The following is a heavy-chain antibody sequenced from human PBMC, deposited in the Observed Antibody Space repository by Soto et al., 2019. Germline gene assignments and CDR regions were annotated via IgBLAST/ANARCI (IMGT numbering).Heavy chain of an antibody. Sequence: GESLKISCXGSGYSFASYSIGWVRQMPGKGLEWMGIIYAGDSDTRYSPSFQGQVTISVDNSMSTAYLQWSSLKASDTAIYYCARHTSNYYGMDVWGQGTTVTVSS. CDR1: GYSFASYS. CDR2: IYAGDSDT. CDR3: ARHTSNYYGMDV. V-gene: IGHV5-51*01. J-gene: IGHJ6*02.